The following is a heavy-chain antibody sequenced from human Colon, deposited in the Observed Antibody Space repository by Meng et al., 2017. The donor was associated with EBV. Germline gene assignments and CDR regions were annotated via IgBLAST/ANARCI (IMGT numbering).Heavy chain of an antibody. V-gene: IGHV1-18*01. Sequence: QGQRGQSGAELKEPGDSVKVSCKASGYTFTSYAMNWVRQAPGQGLEWMGWISAYNGNTNYAQKLQGRVTMTTDTSTSTAYMELRSLRSDDTAVYYCARNRPRGVATGANWFDPWGQGTLVTVSS. CDR1: GYTFTSYA. D-gene: IGHD5-12*01. J-gene: IGHJ5*02. CDR3: ARNRPRGVATGANWFDP. CDR2: ISAYNGNT.